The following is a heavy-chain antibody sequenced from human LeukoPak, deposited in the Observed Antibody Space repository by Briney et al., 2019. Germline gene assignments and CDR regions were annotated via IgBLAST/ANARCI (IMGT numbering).Heavy chain of an antibody. V-gene: IGHV3-7*04. CDR3: ARVRHYDKTDYYRDFDY. D-gene: IGHD3-22*01. J-gene: IGHJ4*03. Sequence: GGSLRLSCAASGFSLSSHYMSWVRQAPGKGLEWVANIKRDGSEEHYVDSVRGRFTISRDNAKNSLYLQMDSLRVEDTAVYYCARVRHYDKTDYYRDFDYWGRGTLVTVSS. CDR1: GFSLSSHY. CDR2: IKRDGSEE.